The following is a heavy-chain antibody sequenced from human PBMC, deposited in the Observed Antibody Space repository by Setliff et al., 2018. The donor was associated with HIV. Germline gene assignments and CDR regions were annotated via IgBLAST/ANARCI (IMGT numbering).Heavy chain of an antibody. CDR2: IDPSGGST. CDR1: GYTFTNYF. CDR3: ARLGSGWSDSYYYAMDI. D-gene: IGHD6-19*01. J-gene: IGHJ6*02. V-gene: IGHV1-46*01. Sequence: ASVKVSCKASGYTFTNYFVHWVRQAPGQGLEWMGIIDPSGGSTNYAQKFQGRLTMTSDTSTSTVYMELRSLRSDDTAMYFCARLGSGWSDSYYYAMDIWGQGTTVTVSS.